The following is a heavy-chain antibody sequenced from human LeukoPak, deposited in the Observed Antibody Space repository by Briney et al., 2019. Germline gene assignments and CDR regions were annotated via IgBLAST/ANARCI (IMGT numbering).Heavy chain of an antibody. V-gene: IGHV3-30*18. CDR2: ISYDGSNK. J-gene: IGHJ3*02. D-gene: IGHD5/OR15-5a*01. Sequence: GGSLRLSCAASGFTFSSYGMHWVRQAPGKGLEWVAVISYDGSNKYYADSVKGRFTISRDNSKNTLYLQMNSLRAEDTAVYYCAKGVFAFDIWGQGTMVTVSS. CDR1: GFTFSSYG. CDR3: AKGVFAFDI.